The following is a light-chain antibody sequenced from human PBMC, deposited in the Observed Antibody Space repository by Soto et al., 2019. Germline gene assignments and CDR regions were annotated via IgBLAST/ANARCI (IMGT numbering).Light chain of an antibody. V-gene: IGKV1-39*01. Sequence: DSQMGQAPSSLSASVVGSVSIISRASQSVSSYLNWDQHKPGKAPKLLISAASTLESGVPSRFSGRGSGTDFTLTISGLQSEDFATYYCQHYDSLRLTFGGGTKVDIK. CDR2: AAS. J-gene: IGKJ4*01. CDR3: QHYDSLRLT. CDR1: QSVSSY.